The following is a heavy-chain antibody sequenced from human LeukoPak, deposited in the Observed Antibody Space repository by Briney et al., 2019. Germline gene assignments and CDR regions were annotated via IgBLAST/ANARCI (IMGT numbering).Heavy chain of an antibody. CDR3: ARDKWVKVGNSWRQYGMDV. J-gene: IGHJ6*02. CDR1: GGSISSDDYY. CDR2: MYYSGST. Sequence: SQTLSLTCTVSGGSISSDDYYWNWIRQPPGEGLEWIGYMYYSGSTYYNPSLKTRVVISKDKSKNQISLNLSSVTTADTAVYYCARDKWVKVGNSWRQYGMDVWGQGTTVTVSS. D-gene: IGHD6-13*01. V-gene: IGHV4-30-4*01.